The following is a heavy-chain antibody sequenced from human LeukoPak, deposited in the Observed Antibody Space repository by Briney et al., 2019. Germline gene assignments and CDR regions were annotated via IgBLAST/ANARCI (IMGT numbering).Heavy chain of an antibody. CDR3: ARLRALLHGYNY. CDR2: INHSGST. D-gene: IGHD5-18*01. CDR1: GGSFSGYY. V-gene: IGHV4-34*01. J-gene: IGHJ4*02. Sequence: PSETLSLTCAVYGGSFSGYYWSWIRQPPGKGLEWIGEINHSGSTNYNPPLKSRVTISVDTSKNQFSLKLSSVTAADTAVYYCARLRALLHGYNYWGQGTLVTVSS.